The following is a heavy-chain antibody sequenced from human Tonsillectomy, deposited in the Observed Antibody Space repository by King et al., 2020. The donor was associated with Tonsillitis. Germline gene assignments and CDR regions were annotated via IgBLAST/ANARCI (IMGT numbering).Heavy chain of an antibody. V-gene: IGHV3-73*02. CDR3: TRHVNDTPLFDY. CDR2: IRSKANSFAT. Sequence: VQLVESGGGLVQPGGSLKLSCAASGFTFSGSAMHWVRQASGKGLEWVGRIRSKANSFATTYAASGKGRFTISRDDSKNTAYLQMNSLKTEDTAVYYCTRHVNDTPLFDYWGQGTLVTVSS. CDR1: GFTFSGSA. J-gene: IGHJ4*02. D-gene: IGHD3-22*01.